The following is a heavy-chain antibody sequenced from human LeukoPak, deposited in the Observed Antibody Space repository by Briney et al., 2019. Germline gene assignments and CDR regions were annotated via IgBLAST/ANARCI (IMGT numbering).Heavy chain of an antibody. CDR1: GLTFSGNA. Sequence: GGSLRLSCVASGLTFSGNAMSWVRQAPGKGLEWVSAISGSGSSTFYADSVKGRFTFSRDNSKNTLYLQLNSLRAEDTAVYYCVKESSASFRYFDYWGQGTLVTVSS. J-gene: IGHJ4*02. CDR2: ISGSGSST. V-gene: IGHV3-23*01. CDR3: VKESSASFRYFDY. D-gene: IGHD1-26*01.